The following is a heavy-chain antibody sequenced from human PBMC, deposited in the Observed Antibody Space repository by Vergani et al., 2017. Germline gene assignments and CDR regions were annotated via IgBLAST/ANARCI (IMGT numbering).Heavy chain of an antibody. CDR3: ARARCIETCYMSNWLDS. V-gene: IGHV3-74*03. CDR2: IKSDGSIT. J-gene: IGHJ5*01. CDR1: GFSFNSYW. D-gene: IGHD3-9*01. Sequence: EVQLLESGGNLIQPGGSLRLSCSASGFSFNSYWMHWVRQVPGKGLLWVSRIKSDGSITAYADSVKGRFTISRDNAQNTLYLQMNSLRVEDTGVYYCARARCIETCYMSNWLDSWGQGALVTGSS.